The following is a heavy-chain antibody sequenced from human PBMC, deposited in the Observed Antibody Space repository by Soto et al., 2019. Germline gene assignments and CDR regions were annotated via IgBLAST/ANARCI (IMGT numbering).Heavy chain of an antibody. CDR3: AKSGMVYADYYYYGMDV. J-gene: IGHJ6*02. V-gene: IGHV1-46*01. CDR1: GYTFTSYY. CDR2: INPSGGST. D-gene: IGHD2-8*01. Sequence: QVQLVQSGAEVKKPGASVKVSCKASGYTFTSYYMHWVRQAPGQGLEWMGIINPSGGSTSYAQKFQGRVTMTRDTSTSTVYMELSSLRSEDTAVYYCAKSGMVYADYYYYGMDVWGQGTTVTVSS.